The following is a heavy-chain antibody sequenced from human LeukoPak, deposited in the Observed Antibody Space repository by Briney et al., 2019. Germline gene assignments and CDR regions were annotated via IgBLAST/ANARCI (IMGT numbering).Heavy chain of an antibody. CDR2: IIPILGIA. D-gene: IGHD6-13*01. Sequence: SVKVSCKASGGTFSSYAISWVRQAPGQGLEWMGRIIPILGIANYAQKFQGRVTITADKSTSTAYMELSSLRSGDTAVYYCARLVAAAGRTYYYYYGMDVWGQGTTVTVSS. V-gene: IGHV1-69*04. CDR1: GGTFSSYA. CDR3: ARLVAAAGRTYYYYYGMDV. J-gene: IGHJ6*02.